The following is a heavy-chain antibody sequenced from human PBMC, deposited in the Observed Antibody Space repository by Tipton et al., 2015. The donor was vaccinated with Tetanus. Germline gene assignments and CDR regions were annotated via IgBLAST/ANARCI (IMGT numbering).Heavy chain of an antibody. D-gene: IGHD1-26*01. CDR3: ARVFVGVYAFDI. CDR1: GGSISSSNW. V-gene: IGHV4-4*02. CDR2: IYHSGST. J-gene: IGHJ3*02. Sequence: TLSLTCAVSGGSISSSNWWSWVRQPPGKGLEWIGEIYHSGSTNYNPSLKSRVAISVDKSKNQFSLKLSSVTAADTAVYYCARVFVGVYAFDIWGQGTMVTVSS.